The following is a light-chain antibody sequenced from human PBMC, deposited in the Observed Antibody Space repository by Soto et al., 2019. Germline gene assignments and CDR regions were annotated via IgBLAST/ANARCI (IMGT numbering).Light chain of an antibody. CDR1: SSNIGAGYD. CDR3: QSYDSSMSRSV. CDR2: GDT. Sequence: QSVLTQPPSVSGAPGQRVTISCTGSSSNIGAGYDVQWYQQLPGTAPKLLIYGDTNRPSGVPDRFSGSNSGTSASLAITGLQAEDDSDYFCQSYDSSMSRSVFGGGTKLTVL. V-gene: IGLV1-40*01. J-gene: IGLJ3*02.